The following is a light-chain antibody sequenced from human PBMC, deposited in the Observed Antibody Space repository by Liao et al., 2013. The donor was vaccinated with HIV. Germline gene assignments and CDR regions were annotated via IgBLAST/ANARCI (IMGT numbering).Light chain of an antibody. CDR3: QVWDSSSDHPV. CDR2: YDS. J-gene: IGLJ3*02. Sequence: SYELTQPPSLSVAPGETARVTCGGNDIGGKSVHWYQQQPGQAPVLVIYYDSDRPSGIPERFSGSNSGNTATLTISRVEAGDEADYYCQVWDSSSDHPVFGGGTKLTVL. V-gene: IGLV3-21*04. CDR1: DIGGKS.